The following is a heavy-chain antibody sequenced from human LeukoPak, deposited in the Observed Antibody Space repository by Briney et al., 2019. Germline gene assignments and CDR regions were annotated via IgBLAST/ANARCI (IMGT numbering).Heavy chain of an antibody. D-gene: IGHD3-22*01. V-gene: IGHV4-34*01. Sequence: PSETLSLTCAVYGGSLSPYYWNWIRQPPGKGLEWFGEINHSGNTNYNPSLKSRVTISIDTSKKQFSLKLSSVTAADTAVYYCARSPGDDSSGYYLPWGQGTLVTVSS. CDR3: ARSPGDDSSGYYLP. CDR1: GGSLSPYY. J-gene: IGHJ5*02. CDR2: INHSGNT.